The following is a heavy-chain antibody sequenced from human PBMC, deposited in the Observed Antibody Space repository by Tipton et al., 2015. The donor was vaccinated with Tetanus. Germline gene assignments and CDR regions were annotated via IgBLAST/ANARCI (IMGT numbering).Heavy chain of an antibody. V-gene: IGHV4-59*01. CDR3: AKGLSFYAFDI. Sequence: LRLSCTVSGGSISSYYWSWIRQPPGKGPEWIGQIHSSGSTNYIPSLKSRVTISLDTSKNQFSLRLTSVTAADTAVYYCAKGLSFYAFDIWGQGTMVTVSS. D-gene: IGHD3/OR15-3a*01. J-gene: IGHJ3*02. CDR2: IHSSGST. CDR1: GGSISSYY.